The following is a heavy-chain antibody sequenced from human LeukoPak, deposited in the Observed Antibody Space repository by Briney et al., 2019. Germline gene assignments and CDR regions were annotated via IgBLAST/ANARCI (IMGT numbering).Heavy chain of an antibody. CDR1: GGSISSGGYY. Sequence: SQTLSLTCTVSGGSISSGGYYWSWIRQPPGKGLEWIGYIYHSGSTYYNPSLKSRVTISVDRSKNQFSLKLSSVTAADTAVYYCARNWGSHYYYYMDVWGKGTTVTVSS. V-gene: IGHV4-30-2*01. CDR3: ARNWGSHYYYYMDV. CDR2: IYHSGST. J-gene: IGHJ6*03. D-gene: IGHD7-27*01.